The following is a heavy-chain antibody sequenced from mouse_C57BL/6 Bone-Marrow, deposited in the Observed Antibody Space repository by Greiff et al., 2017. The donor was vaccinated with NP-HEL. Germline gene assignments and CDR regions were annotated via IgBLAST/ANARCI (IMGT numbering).Heavy chain of an antibody. J-gene: IGHJ2*01. Sequence: QVQLQQSGAELVRPGTSVKMSCKASGYTFTNYWIGWAKQRPGHGLEWIGDIYPGGGYTNYNEKFKGKATLTADKSSSTAYMQFSSLTSEDSAIYYCASGVDYSNSPDYWGQGTTLTVSS. V-gene: IGHV1-63*01. CDR3: ASGVDYSNSPDY. D-gene: IGHD2-5*01. CDR2: IYPGGGYT. CDR1: GYTFTNYW.